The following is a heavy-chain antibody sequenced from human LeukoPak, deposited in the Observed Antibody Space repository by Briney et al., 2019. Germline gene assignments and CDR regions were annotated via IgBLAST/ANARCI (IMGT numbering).Heavy chain of an antibody. V-gene: IGHV3-48*03. D-gene: IGHD1-14*01. J-gene: IGHJ4*02. CDR2: ISSSGSTI. CDR3: ASGWAAAGPY. CDR1: GFTFSSYE. Sequence: GGSLRLSCAASGFTFSSYEMNWVRQAPGKGLEWVSYISSSGSTIYYADSVKGRFTISRDNAKNSLYLQMNSLRAEDTAVYYCASGWAAAGPYWGQGTLVTVSS.